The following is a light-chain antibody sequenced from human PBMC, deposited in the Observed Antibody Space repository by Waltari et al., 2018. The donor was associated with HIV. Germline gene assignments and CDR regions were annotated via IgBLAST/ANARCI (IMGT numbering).Light chain of an antibody. CDR1: ENVYTN. CDR2: AAS. Sequence: ETVMTQSPATLSVSPGERATLSCRASENVYTNLAWYQQKPGQAPRLLIYAASIRDTGVPVRVSGSGSGTVFTLTINILQSEDFAVYYCQQYNRRPPWTFGQGTKVEVK. J-gene: IGKJ1*01. V-gene: IGKV3D-15*03. CDR3: QQYNRRPPWT.